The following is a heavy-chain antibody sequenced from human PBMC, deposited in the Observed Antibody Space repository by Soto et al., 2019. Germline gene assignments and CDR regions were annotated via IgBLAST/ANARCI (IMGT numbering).Heavy chain of an antibody. J-gene: IGHJ1*01. CDR3: AKDQVFGNLGAEYFHH. Sequence: GGSLRLSCAASGFTFSTYAMNWVRQAPGKGLEWVSIISGSGLSTYYADSVKGRFTISRDNSENTLYLQMNGLRAEDTAVYYCAKDQVFGNLGAEYFHHWGQGSLVTVSS. V-gene: IGHV3-23*01. CDR2: ISGSGLST. D-gene: IGHD3-10*02. CDR1: GFTFSTYA.